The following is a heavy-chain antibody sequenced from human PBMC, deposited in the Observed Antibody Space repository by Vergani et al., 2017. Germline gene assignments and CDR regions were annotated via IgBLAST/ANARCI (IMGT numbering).Heavy chain of an antibody. CDR1: RDTFNNFA. CDR2: IIPVFGIP. D-gene: IGHD3/OR15-3a*01. CDR3: ARDGPPDYYYYGMDV. V-gene: IGHV1-69*14. J-gene: IGHJ6*02. Sequence: QAQLVQSGAEVKQPGSSVRVSCKASRDTFNNFAVNWVRQAPGHGPEWLGGIIPVFGIPKVARSFQDRLSISANRSTNIAYMELRSLRSEDTAIYYCARDGPPDYYYYGMDVWGQGTTVTVSS.